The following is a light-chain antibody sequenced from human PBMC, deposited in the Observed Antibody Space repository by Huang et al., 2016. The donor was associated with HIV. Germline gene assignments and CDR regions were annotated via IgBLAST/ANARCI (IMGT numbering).Light chain of an antibody. V-gene: IGKV1-27*01. CDR1: QDIGNF. Sequence: DIQMTQSPSSLSASPGVRVTLSCRAHQDIGNFLAWYQHKPGGVPRLLIYGASTLQSGVPSRFSGRGSGTDFTRIITSFQPDDVATYYCQRYDSAPRAFGQGTKVEI. J-gene: IGKJ1*01. CDR3: QRYDSAPRA. CDR2: GAS.